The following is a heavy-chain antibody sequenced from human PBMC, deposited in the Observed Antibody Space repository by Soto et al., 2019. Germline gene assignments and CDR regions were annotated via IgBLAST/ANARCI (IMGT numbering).Heavy chain of an antibody. CDR1: GYSFTTYW. D-gene: IGHD3-22*01. Sequence: GESLNISCQASGYSFTTYWISWVRQMPGKGLECMGRIDPTDSYTDYSPSFEGHVTMSVDRSINTAYLEWSSLKASDSAMYYCARHYYDSRGYGLGRYWGQGTLVTVSS. V-gene: IGHV5-10-1*01. J-gene: IGHJ4*02. CDR2: IDPTDSYT. CDR3: ARHYYDSRGYGLGRY.